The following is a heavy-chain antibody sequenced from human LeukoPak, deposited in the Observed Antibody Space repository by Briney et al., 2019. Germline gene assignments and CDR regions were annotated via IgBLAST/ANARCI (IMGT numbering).Heavy chain of an antibody. J-gene: IGHJ4*02. V-gene: IGHV3-30*02. CDR2: IWYDGSNK. CDR3: ANPQSRGYDYLDY. Sequence: AGGSLRLSCAASGFTFSSYGMHWVRQAPGKGLEWVAVIWYDGSNKYYADSAKGRFTISRDNSKNTLYLQMNSLRGDDTAVYYCANPQSRGYDYLDYWGQGTLVTVSS. CDR1: GFTFSSYG. D-gene: IGHD5-12*01.